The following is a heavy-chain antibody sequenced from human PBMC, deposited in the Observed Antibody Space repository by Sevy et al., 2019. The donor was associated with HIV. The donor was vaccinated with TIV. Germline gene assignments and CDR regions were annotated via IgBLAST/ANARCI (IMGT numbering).Heavy chain of an antibody. V-gene: IGHV3-23*01. J-gene: IGHJ4*02. Sequence: GGSLRLSCAASGFNFRNSVMSWIRQAPGEGLEWVSTIKVGGDTHYTDSMKGRFTIYRDNSKNTLSLQMNSLTAEDTAVYYCAKTVAYGTTWFGKVEDWGQGALVTVSS. CDR3: AKTVAYGTTWFGKVED. D-gene: IGHD3-10*01. CDR2: IKVGGDT. CDR1: GFNFRNSV.